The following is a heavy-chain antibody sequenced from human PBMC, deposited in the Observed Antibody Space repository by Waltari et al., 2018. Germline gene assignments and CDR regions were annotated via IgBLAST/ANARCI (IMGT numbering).Heavy chain of an antibody. Sequence: QVQLQESGPGLVKPSETLSLTCTVSGGSISSYYWSWIRQPPGKGLEWIGYIYYSGSTNYNPSLKSRVTISVDTSKNQFSLKLSSVTAADTAVYYCARDPPHGGYFDYWGQGTLVTVSS. J-gene: IGHJ4*02. CDR3: ARDPPHGGYFDY. CDR2: IYYSGST. CDR1: GGSISSYY. V-gene: IGHV4-59*01. D-gene: IGHD3-3*01.